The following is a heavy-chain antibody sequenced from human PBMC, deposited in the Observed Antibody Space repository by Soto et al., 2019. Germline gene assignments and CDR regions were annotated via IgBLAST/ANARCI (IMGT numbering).Heavy chain of an antibody. CDR2: ISYDGSNK. CDR3: AKDRIMVYAIPVGYFDY. J-gene: IGHJ4*02. D-gene: IGHD2-8*01. CDR1: GFTFSSYG. Sequence: QVQLVESGGGVVQPGRSLRLSCAASGFTFSSYGMHCVRQAPGKGLEWVAVISYDGSNKYYADSVKGRFTISRDNSKNTLYLQMNSLRAEDTAVYYCAKDRIMVYAIPVGYFDYWGQGTLVTVSS. V-gene: IGHV3-30*18.